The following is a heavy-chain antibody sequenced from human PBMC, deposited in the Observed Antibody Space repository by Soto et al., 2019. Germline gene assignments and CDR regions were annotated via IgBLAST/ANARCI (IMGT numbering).Heavy chain of an antibody. CDR3: ARCGYSYSARFFDS. D-gene: IGHD5-18*01. V-gene: IGHV4-38-2*02. CDR1: VHSISSGFYY. J-gene: IGHJ4*02. Sequence: SETLALGCTVSVHSISSGFYYWGWFRQPPGKGPQWIGSIYHSGSTYYNPSLQSRVTMSVDTSKNQLSLKLSSVAAADTAVYYCARCGYSYSARFFDSWGQGTRVTVSS. CDR2: IYHSGST.